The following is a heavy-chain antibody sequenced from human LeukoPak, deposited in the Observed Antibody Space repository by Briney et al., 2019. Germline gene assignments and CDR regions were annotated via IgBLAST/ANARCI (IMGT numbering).Heavy chain of an antibody. V-gene: IGHV3-30-3*01. CDR1: GFTFDDYA. D-gene: IGHD3-10*01. CDR2: ISYDGSNK. CDR3: ARIWFGELRGPFDY. J-gene: IGHJ4*02. Sequence: GGSLRLSCAASGFTFDDYAMHWVRQAPGKGLEWVAVISYDGSNKYYADSVKGRFTISRDNSKNTLYLQMNSLRAEDTAVYYCARIWFGELRGPFDYWGQGTLVTVSS.